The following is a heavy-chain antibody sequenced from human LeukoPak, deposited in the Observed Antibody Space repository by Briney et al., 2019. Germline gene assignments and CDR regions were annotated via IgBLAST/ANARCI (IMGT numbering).Heavy chain of an antibody. J-gene: IGHJ4*02. CDR3: ARGWSSDKFDY. D-gene: IGHD6-19*01. CDR2: MNPNSGNT. V-gene: IGHV1-8*03. Sequence: ASVKVSCKASGYTFTSYDINWVRQATGQGLEWMGWMNPNSGNTGYAQKFQGRVIITRNTSISTAYMELSSLRSEDTAVYYCARGWSSDKFDYWGQGTLVTVSS. CDR1: GYTFTSYD.